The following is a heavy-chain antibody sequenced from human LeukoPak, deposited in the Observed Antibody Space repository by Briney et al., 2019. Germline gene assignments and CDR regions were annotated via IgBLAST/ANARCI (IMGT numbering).Heavy chain of an antibody. Sequence: SETLSLTCTVSSGSISPYYWGWIRQPPGKGLEWIGSIYYSGSTYYNPSLKSRVTISADTSKNQFSLKLSSVTAADTAVYYCARQWAVAGYDAFDIWGQGTMVTVSS. CDR1: SGSISPYY. D-gene: IGHD6-19*01. J-gene: IGHJ3*02. V-gene: IGHV4-39*01. CDR3: ARQWAVAGYDAFDI. CDR2: IYYSGST.